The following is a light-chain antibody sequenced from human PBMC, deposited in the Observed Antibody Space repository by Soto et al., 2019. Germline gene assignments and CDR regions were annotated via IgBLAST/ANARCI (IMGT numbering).Light chain of an antibody. V-gene: IGKV3-15*01. Sequence: IVVTQSPATLSVSPGERATLSCRASQSVGSKLAWYQQRPGQAPRLLIYGASTSATGIPARFSGSGSGTGFTPTISSLQSEEFAVYYCQEYNNWPPWTFGQGTKVDIK. CDR1: QSVGSK. CDR3: QEYNNWPPWT. CDR2: GAS. J-gene: IGKJ1*01.